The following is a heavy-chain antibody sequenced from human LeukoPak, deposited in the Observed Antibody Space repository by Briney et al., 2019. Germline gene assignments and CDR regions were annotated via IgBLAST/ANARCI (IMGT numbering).Heavy chain of an antibody. D-gene: IGHD6-13*01. CDR2: ISDYNGNT. Sequence: ASVKVSCKASGYTFTSYGISCVRQAPGQGREWMGWISDYNGNTNYAQKLQGRVTMTTDTSTSTVYMELRSLRSDDTAVYYCARDAQPYSSSRYYRDVWGKGTTVTVSS. CDR1: GYTFTSYG. J-gene: IGHJ6*03. V-gene: IGHV1-18*01. CDR3: ARDAQPYSSSRYYRDV.